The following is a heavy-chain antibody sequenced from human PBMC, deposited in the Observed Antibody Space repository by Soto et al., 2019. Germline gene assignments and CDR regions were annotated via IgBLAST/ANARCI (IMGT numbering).Heavy chain of an antibody. D-gene: IGHD4-17*01. CDR3: TSLYYGH. J-gene: IGHJ4*02. CDR1: EFTFANAL. V-gene: IGHV3-15*01. CDR2: IKSKADGGTT. Sequence: GGSLRLSCAASEFTFANALISWVRQAPGKGLEWVGRIKSKADGGTTDYAAPVKGRFTISRDESQNTLYLQMNSLKTEDTAVYYCTSLYYGHWGQGTLANV.